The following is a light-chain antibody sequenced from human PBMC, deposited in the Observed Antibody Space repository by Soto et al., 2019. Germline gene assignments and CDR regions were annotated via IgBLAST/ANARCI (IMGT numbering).Light chain of an antibody. CDR3: QQLNSYHQNT. J-gene: IGKJ2*01. CDR2: AAS. CDR1: QGISSY. V-gene: IGKV1-9*01. Sequence: DIQLTQSPSFLSASVGDRVTITCRASQGISSYLAWYQQKPGKAPKLLIYAASTLQSGVPSRFSGSGSGTEFTLTISSLQPEDFATYYCQQLNSYHQNTFGQGTKLEIK.